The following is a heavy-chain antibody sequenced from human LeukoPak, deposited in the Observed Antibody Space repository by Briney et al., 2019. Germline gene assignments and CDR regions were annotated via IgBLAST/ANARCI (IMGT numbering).Heavy chain of an antibody. CDR2: ISSSSSYI. V-gene: IGHV3-21*01. J-gene: IGHJ4*02. CDR3: AREEPYFYYGSGYYHSYFDY. CDR1: GFTFSSYS. D-gene: IGHD3-22*01. Sequence: PGGSLRLSCAASGFTFSSYSMNRVRQAPGKGLEWVSSISSSSSYIYYADSVKGRFTISRDSSKNTLYLQMNSLRAEDTAVYYCAREEPYFYYGSGYYHSYFDYWGQGSLVTVSS.